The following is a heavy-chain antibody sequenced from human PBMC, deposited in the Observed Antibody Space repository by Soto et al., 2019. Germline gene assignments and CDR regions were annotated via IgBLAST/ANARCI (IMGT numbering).Heavy chain of an antibody. CDR1: GGSISGYY. D-gene: IGHD5-18*01. CDR3: GRGEDTAMDSQY. Sequence: QVQLQESGPGLVKPSETLSLTCTVSGGSISGYYWSWIRQPPGKGLEWIGYIYYSGSTTYNPSLKSRVTISLDTSKNQFSLKVSSVTAADTAVYYCGRGEDTAMDSQYWGQGTLVTVSS. CDR2: IYYSGST. J-gene: IGHJ4*02. V-gene: IGHV4-59*01.